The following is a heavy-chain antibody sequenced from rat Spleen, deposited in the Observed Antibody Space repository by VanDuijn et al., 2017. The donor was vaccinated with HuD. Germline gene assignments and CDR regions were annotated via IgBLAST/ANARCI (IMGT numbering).Heavy chain of an antibody. CDR1: GFTFSNYY. D-gene: IGHD1-8*01. CDR2: ISTGGGNT. J-gene: IGHJ2*01. V-gene: IGHV5-25*01. CDR3: ARHRYKRTVAAVDY. Sequence: EVQLVESGGGLVQPGRSMKLSCAALGFTFSNYYMAWVRQAPTKGLEWVASISTGGGNTYYRDSVKGRFTISRDNARSTLYLQMDSMRSEDSATYYCARHRYKRTVAAVDYWGQGVMVTVSS.